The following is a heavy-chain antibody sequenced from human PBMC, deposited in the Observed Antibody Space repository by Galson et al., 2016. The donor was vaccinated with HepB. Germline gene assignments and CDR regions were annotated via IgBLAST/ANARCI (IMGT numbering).Heavy chain of an antibody. CDR3: AKDPSVGGPIEI. CDR2: ISLTGAGT. J-gene: IGHJ3*02. Sequence: SLRLSCAASGFTFSPYALTWVRQAPGKGLEWVSTISLTGAGTHYADSVEGRFTISRDNSKNTLSLQMNRLRAEDTAVYYCAKDPSVGGPIEIWGQGAMVTVAS. V-gene: IGHV3-23*01. CDR1: GFTFSPYA. D-gene: IGHD6-19*01.